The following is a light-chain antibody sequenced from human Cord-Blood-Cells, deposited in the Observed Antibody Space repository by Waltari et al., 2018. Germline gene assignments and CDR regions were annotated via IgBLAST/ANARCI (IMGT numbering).Light chain of an antibody. V-gene: IGLV1-40*01. J-gene: IGLJ1*01. Sequence: QSVLTQPPSVSGAPGQRVTISCTGSSSNIGAGYDVHWYQQLPGTAPKLLIYVNSNRPSGFPDRFSGSKSGTSASLAITGLQAEDEADYYCQSYDSSLSGRVFGTGTKVTVL. CDR2: VNS. CDR3: QSYDSSLSGRV. CDR1: SSNIGAGYD.